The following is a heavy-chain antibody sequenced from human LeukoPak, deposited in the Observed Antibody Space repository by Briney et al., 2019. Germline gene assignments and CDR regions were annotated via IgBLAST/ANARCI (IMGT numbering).Heavy chain of an antibody. CDR2: IYYSGST. CDR1: GGSISSYY. J-gene: IGHJ4*02. V-gene: IGHV4-59*05. D-gene: IGHD1-26*01. Sequence: ETLSLTCTVFGGSISSYYWSWIRQPPGKGLEWIGSIYYSGSTYYNPSLKSRVTISVDTSKNQFSLKLSSVTAADTAVYYCARVPLRGELRDWGQGTLVTVSS. CDR3: ARVPLRGELRD.